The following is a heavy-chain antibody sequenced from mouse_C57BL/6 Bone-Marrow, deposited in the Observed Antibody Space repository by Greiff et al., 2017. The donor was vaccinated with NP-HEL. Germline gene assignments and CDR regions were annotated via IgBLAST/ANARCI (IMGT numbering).Heavy chain of an antibody. V-gene: IGHV8-8*01. CDR1: GFSLSTFGMG. D-gene: IGHD2-9*01. CDR3: ARPYYGFYYAMDY. Sequence: QVTLKVSGPGILQPSQTLSLTCSFSGFSLSTFGMGVGWIRQPSGKGLEWLAHLWWDDDKYNNPALKSRPTISKDTSKNQVFLKIANVDTADTATYYWARPYYGFYYAMDYWGQGTSVTVSS. CDR2: LWWDDDK. J-gene: IGHJ4*01.